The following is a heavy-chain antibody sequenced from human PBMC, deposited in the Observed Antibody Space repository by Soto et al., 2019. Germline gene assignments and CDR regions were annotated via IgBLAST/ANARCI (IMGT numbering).Heavy chain of an antibody. CDR2: VYSSGGT. V-gene: IGHV4-4*07. CDR3: ARGQRFSNWFDP. D-gene: IGHD3-3*01. Sequence: SETLSLTCTVSGGSMSSYYWTWIRQPAGKGLEWIGRVYSSGGTHYNPSLKSRVTISLDTSKNQFSLRLLSVTDADTAVYYCARGQRFSNWFDPWGQGILVTVSS. J-gene: IGHJ5*02. CDR1: GGSMSSYY.